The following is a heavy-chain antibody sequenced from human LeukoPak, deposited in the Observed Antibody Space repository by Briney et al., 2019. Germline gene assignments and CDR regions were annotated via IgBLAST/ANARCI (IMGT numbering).Heavy chain of an antibody. V-gene: IGHV1-8*01. CDR2: MSPNSGNT. J-gene: IGHJ4*02. Sequence: ASVKVSCKASADIFTRYDINWVRQPPGQGLEWVGWMSPNSGNTGYAQKFQDRVTMTRDTSISTAYMELSSLRSEDTAVYYCARGPPKWGFDYWGQGTLVIVSS. CDR1: ADIFTRYD. CDR3: ARGPPKWGFDY. D-gene: IGHD7-27*01.